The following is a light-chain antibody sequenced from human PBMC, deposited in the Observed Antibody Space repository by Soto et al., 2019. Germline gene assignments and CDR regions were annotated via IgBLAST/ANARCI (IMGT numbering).Light chain of an antibody. V-gene: IGKV3-20*01. Sequence: EIVLTQSPGTLHLSTGERATHSCRASQSVSTRYLAWYQQNPGQAPRLFISGASTRDTGIPDRFSGSGSGEAFTLTIGRMEPEDFAVDYCQQYGNSLCTFGQGNKVEIK. CDR2: GAS. CDR1: QSVSTRY. J-gene: IGKJ1*01. CDR3: QQYGNSLCT.